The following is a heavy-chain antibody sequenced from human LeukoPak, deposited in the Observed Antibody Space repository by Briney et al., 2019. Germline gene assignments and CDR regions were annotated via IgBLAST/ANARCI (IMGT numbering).Heavy chain of an antibody. Sequence: SETLSLTCTVSGGSISGHYWGWIRQPPGKGLEWIGYIYYSGSTNYNPSLKSRVTISVDTSKNQFSLKLSSVTAADTAVYYCARGSSRVLWGQGTLVTVSS. J-gene: IGHJ4*02. CDR3: ARGSSRVL. V-gene: IGHV4-59*11. CDR2: IYYSGST. CDR1: GGSISGHY.